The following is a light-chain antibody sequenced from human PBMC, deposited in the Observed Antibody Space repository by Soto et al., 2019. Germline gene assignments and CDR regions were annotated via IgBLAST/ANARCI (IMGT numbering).Light chain of an antibody. V-gene: IGKV1-27*01. Sequence: DIQMTQSPSSLSASVGDRVTISCRASQGISNYLAWYQQKAGKVPKVLIYAASILQSGVPSRFSGSGSGTDFTLTISNLQPEDAANYYCKKHCAEFGQGTKGDIK. CDR2: AAS. CDR1: QGISNY. J-gene: IGKJ1*01. CDR3: KKHCAE.